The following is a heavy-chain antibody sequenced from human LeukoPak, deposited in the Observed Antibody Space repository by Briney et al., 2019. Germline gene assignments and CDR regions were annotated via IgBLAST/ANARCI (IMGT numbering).Heavy chain of an antibody. Sequence: PGGSLRLSCAASGFTFSSYGMHWVRQAPGKGLEWVAVISYDGSNKYYADSVKGRFTISRDNSKNTLYLQMNSLRAEDTAVYYCAKGARPGAVAGKGVNYFDYWGQGTLVTVSS. D-gene: IGHD6-19*01. CDR2: ISYDGSNK. J-gene: IGHJ4*02. V-gene: IGHV3-30*18. CDR3: AKGARPGAVAGKGVNYFDY. CDR1: GFTFSSYG.